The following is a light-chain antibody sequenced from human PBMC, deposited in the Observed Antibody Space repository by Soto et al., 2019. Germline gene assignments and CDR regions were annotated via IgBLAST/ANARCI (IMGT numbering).Light chain of an antibody. J-gene: IGLJ3*02. CDR2: SNN. CDR3: AAWDDSLYGWV. V-gene: IGLV1-44*01. CDR1: SSNLGPDT. Sequence: QSVLTQPPSASGTPGQRITISCSGSSSNLGPDTLSWYQQLPGTAPKLLIYSNNQRPSGVPDRFSGSKSGTSASLAISGLQSGDEADYYCAAWDDSLYGWVFGGGTKVTVL.